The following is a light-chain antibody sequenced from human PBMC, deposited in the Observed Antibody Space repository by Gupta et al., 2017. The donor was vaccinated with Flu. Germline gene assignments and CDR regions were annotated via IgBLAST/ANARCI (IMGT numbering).Light chain of an antibody. Sequence: SSDVGGYNYVSWYQQHPGKAPKLMIYDVSNRPSGVSNRFSGSKSGNTASLTISGLQAEDEADYYCSSYTSSSTDVVFGGGTKLTVL. J-gene: IGLJ2*01. V-gene: IGLV2-14*04. CDR1: SSDVGGYNY. CDR2: DVS. CDR3: SSYTSSSTDVV.